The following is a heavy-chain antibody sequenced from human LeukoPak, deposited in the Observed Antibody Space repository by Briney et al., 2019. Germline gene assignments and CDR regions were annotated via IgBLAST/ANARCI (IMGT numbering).Heavy chain of an antibody. Sequence: ASVKVSCKVFGYTLTELSMHWVRQAPGQGLEWMGWINPNIGGTNYAQKFQGRVTMTRDTSISTAYMELSRLKASDTAMYYCARHAVVVPAAMLGHYYYYYMDVWGKGTTVTVSS. CDR2: INPNIGGT. CDR1: GYTLTELS. CDR3: ARHAVVVPAAMLGHYYYYYMDV. J-gene: IGHJ6*03. D-gene: IGHD2-2*01. V-gene: IGHV1-2*02.